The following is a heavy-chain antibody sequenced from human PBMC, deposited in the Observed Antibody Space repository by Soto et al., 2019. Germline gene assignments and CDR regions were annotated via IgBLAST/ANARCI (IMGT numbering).Heavy chain of an antibody. V-gene: IGHV5-51*01. Sequence: GESLKIFCKGSGYSFTSYWIGWVRQMPGKGLEWMGIIYPGDSDTRYSPSFQGQVTISADKSISTAYLQWSSLKASDTAMYYCARFRGTLYYYYGMDVWGQGTTVTSP. CDR1: GYSFTSYW. CDR3: ARFRGTLYYYYGMDV. J-gene: IGHJ6*02. CDR2: IYPGDSDT. D-gene: IGHD3-16*01.